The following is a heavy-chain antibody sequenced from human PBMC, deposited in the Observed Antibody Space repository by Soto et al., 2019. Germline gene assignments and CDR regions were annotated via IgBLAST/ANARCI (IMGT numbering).Heavy chain of an antibody. V-gene: IGHV4-59*01. D-gene: IGHD2-2*01. CDR2: IYYSGST. Sequence: PSETLSLTCTVSGGSISSDYWSWIRQPPGKGLEWIGYIYYSGSTNYNPSLKSRVTISVDTSKNQFSLKLSSVTAADTAVYYCARDGLGYCSSTSCYLGATEISGLWTIAPVS. J-gene: IGHJ3*02. CDR1: GGSISSDY. CDR3: ARDGLGYCSSTSCYLGATEI.